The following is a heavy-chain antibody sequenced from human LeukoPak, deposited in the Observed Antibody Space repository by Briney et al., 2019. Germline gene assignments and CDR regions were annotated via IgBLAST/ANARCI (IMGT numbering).Heavy chain of an antibody. Sequence: GGSLRLSCAASGFTFSSYAMSWVRQAPGEGLEWVSAISGSGGSTYYADSVKGRFTISRDNSKNTLYLQMNSLRAEDTAVYYCAKDYTGGYSYAFDYWGQGTLVTVSS. CDR3: AKDYTGGYSYAFDY. CDR2: ISGSGGST. D-gene: IGHD5-18*01. J-gene: IGHJ4*02. V-gene: IGHV3-23*01. CDR1: GFTFSSYA.